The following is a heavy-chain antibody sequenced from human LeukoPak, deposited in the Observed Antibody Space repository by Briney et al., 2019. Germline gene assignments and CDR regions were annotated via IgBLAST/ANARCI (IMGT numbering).Heavy chain of an antibody. CDR1: GFTFSTYG. CDR2: ISYDGTNK. J-gene: IGHJ4*02. Sequence: GGSLRLSCAASGFTFSTYGMHWVRQAPGKGLEWVAVISYDGTNKYYADSVKGRFTISRDNSKNTLYLQMNSLRAEDTAVYYCAKDTREYCGGGSCYYHLDYWGQGALVTVSS. CDR3: AKDTREYCGGGSCYYHLDY. V-gene: IGHV3-30*18. D-gene: IGHD2-15*01.